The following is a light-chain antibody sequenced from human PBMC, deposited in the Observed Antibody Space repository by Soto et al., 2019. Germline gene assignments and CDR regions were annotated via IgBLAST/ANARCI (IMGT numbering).Light chain of an antibody. CDR3: MQALQTPYT. CDR2: LGS. Sequence: DIVMTQSPLSLPVTPGEPASISCKSSQSLLHSNGYKYLDWYLQKPVQSRQLLIYLGSNRASGVLDRFSGSGSGTDFTLKISRVEAEDVGVYYCMQALQTPYTSGQGTKLEIK. V-gene: IGKV2-28*01. CDR1: QSLLHSNGYKY. J-gene: IGKJ2*01.